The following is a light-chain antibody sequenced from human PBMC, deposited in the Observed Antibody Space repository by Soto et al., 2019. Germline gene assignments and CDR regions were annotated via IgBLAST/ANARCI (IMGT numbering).Light chain of an antibody. CDR1: SSDVGNYNY. CDR2: EVS. Sequence: QSLLTRPASVSGSPGQWITISCTGTSSDVGNYNYVSWYQQHPGKAPKLMIYEVSNRPSGVSNRFSGSKSGNTASLTISGLQAEDEADYYCSSYTTSSTLYVFGTGTKVTVL. J-gene: IGLJ1*01. CDR3: SSYTTSSTLYV. V-gene: IGLV2-14*01.